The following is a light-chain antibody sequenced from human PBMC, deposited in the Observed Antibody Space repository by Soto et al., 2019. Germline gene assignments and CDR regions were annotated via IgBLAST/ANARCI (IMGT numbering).Light chain of an antibody. CDR1: QSVSTK. V-gene: IGKV3-15*01. Sequence: EILMTQSPATLSVSPGERATLSCRASQSVSTKLAWYQQKPGQAPRLLIYDASIRAAGFPATFSGSGSGTEFTLTISSLQSEDFAVYYCQHYKNWPYTFGQWTKLEIK. J-gene: IGKJ2*01. CDR3: QHYKNWPYT. CDR2: DAS.